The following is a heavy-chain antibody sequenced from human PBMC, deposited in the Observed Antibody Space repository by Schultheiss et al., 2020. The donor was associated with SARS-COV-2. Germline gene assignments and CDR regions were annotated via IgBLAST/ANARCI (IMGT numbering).Heavy chain of an antibody. Sequence: GGSLRLSCAASGFTFSGHAMTWVRQAPGEGLEWVSGISGSGGDTYYPYSVKGRFTISRDNSKNTLYLQMNSLRAEDTAVYYCAKSSSSWYDDSFDLWGRGTLVTVSS. CDR3: AKSSSSWYDDSFDL. V-gene: IGHV3-23*01. D-gene: IGHD6-13*01. CDR2: ISGSGGDT. CDR1: GFTFSGHA. J-gene: IGHJ2*01.